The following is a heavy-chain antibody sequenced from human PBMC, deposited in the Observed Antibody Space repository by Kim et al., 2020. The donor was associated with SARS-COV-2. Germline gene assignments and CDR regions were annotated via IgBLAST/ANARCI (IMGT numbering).Heavy chain of an antibody. V-gene: IGHV4-39*01. D-gene: IGHD3-9*01. CDR2: IYYSGST. Sequence: SETLSLTCTVSGGSISSSSYYWGWIRQPPGKGLEWIGSIYYSGSTYYNPSLKSRVTISVDTSKNQFSLKLSSVTAADTAVYYCVGLVGSTGYAHEAGAFDIWGQGTMVTVSS. CDR1: GGSISSSSYY. J-gene: IGHJ3*02. CDR3: VGLVGSTGYAHEAGAFDI.